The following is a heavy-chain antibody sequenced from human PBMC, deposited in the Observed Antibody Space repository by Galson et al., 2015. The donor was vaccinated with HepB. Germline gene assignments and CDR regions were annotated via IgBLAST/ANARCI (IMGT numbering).Heavy chain of an antibody. CDR1: GYPLSELS. V-gene: IGHV1-24*01. D-gene: IGHD3-3*01. J-gene: IGHJ4*02. Sequence: SVKVSCKVSGYPLSELSMHWVRQAPGEGLEWMGGFNPEDDETIYAQKFRGRVTMTEDTSTDTAYMELSSLRSEDTAVYFCVTGLPPIFGVVFHLFYFEYWGQGTPVIVSS. CDR2: FNPEDDET. CDR3: VTGLPPIFGVVFHLFYFEY.